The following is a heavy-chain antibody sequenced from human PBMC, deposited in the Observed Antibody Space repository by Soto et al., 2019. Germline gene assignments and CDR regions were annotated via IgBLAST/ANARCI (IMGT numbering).Heavy chain of an antibody. CDR1: GFTFSSYS. D-gene: IGHD2-2*01. V-gene: IGHV3-21*01. CDR2: ISSSSSYI. CDR3: ARGAVFESAAFIPYAFDI. Sequence: GGSLRLSCAASGFTFSSYSMNWVRQAPGKGLEWVSSISSSSSYIYYADSVKGRFTISRDNAKNSLYLQMNSLRAEDTAVYYCARGAVFESAAFIPYAFDIWGQGTMVTVSS. J-gene: IGHJ3*02.